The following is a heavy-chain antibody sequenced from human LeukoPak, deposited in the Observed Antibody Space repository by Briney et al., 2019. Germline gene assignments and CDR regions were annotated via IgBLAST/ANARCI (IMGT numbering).Heavy chain of an antibody. D-gene: IGHD3-22*01. CDR1: GGTFSSYA. CDR3: ASQTYYYDSSGYNSWYYYYYMDV. V-gene: IGHV1-69*06. J-gene: IGHJ6*03. CDR2: IIPIFGTA. Sequence: SVNVSCKASGGTFSSYAISWVRQAPGQGREWMGGIIPIFGTADYAQKFQGRVTITADKSTSTAYMELSSLRSEDTAVYYCASQTYYYDSSGYNSWYYYYYMDVWGKGTTVTVSS.